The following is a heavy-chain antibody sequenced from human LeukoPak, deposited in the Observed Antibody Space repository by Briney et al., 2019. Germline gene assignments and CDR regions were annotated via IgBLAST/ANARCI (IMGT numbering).Heavy chain of an antibody. CDR2: IIPMFDTA. J-gene: IGHJ3*02. Sequence: SVKVSCKASGGTFSSYPISWVRQAPGQGLEWMGGIIPMFDTADFAQKFQGRVTITADTSTSTAYMQLSSLRSEDTAVYYCARARSGPYGSGSLDAYDIWGQGTMVTVSS. V-gene: IGHV1-69*06. CDR3: ARARSGPYGSGSLDAYDI. D-gene: IGHD3-10*01. CDR1: GGTFSSYP.